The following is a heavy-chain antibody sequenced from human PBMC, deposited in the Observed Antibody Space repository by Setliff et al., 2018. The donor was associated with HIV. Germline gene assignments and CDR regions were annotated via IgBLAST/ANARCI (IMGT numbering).Heavy chain of an antibody. CDR2: IYFSGTT. D-gene: IGHD3-3*01. CDR1: GGSISSGSYY. Sequence: SETLSLTCTVSGGSISSGSYYWGWIRQPPGKGLEWIGSIYFSGTTYYNPSLESRVTISVDTSKDQFSLKVTSVTAADTAVYYCMRGRSITIFGVAYFDFWGQGTQVTVSS. V-gene: IGHV4-39*01. J-gene: IGHJ4*02. CDR3: MRGRSITIFGVAYFDF.